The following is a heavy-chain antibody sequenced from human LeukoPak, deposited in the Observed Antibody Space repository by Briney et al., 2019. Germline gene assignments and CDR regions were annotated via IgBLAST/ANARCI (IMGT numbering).Heavy chain of an antibody. CDR1: GFTFSSYS. CDR3: ARGAYGDGYYFDS. D-gene: IGHD4-17*01. V-gene: IGHV3-21*01. J-gene: IGHJ4*02. CDR2: ISSSSSYI. Sequence: GGSLRLSCAASGFTFSSYSMNWVRQAPGKGLEWVSSISSSSSYIYYADPVKGRFTISRDNAENSLYLQMNSLRAEDTAVYYCARGAYGDGYYFDSWGQGTLVTVSS.